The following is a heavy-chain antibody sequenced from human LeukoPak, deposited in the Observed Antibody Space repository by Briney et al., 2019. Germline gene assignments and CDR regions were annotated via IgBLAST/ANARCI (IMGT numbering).Heavy chain of an antibody. CDR3: AKDAYNWNYVGAFDI. D-gene: IGHD1-7*01. CDR2: ISGGDGDT. V-gene: IGHV3-23*01. CDR1: GFTFSSNA. J-gene: IGHJ3*02. Sequence: PGGSLRHSCAASGFTFSSNAMTWVRQAPGKGLEWVSLISGGDGDTYYADSVKGRFIISRDNSKNTLSLQMNSLRAEDTAVYYCAKDAYNWNYVGAFDIWGQGTMVTVSS.